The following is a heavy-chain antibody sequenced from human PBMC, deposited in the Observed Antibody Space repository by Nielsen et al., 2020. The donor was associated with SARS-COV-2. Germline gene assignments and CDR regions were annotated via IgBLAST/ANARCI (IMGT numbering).Heavy chain of an antibody. J-gene: IGHJ6*02. CDR2: ISGSGGST. D-gene: IGHD1/OR15-1a*01. CDR3: AKRLGRRIGTREYYYYGMDV. Sequence: WLRQPPGKGLEWVSAISGSGGSTYYADSVKGRFTISRDNSKNTLYLQMNSLRAEDTAVYYCAKRLGRRIGTREYYYYGMDVWGQGTTVTVSS. V-gene: IGHV3-23*01.